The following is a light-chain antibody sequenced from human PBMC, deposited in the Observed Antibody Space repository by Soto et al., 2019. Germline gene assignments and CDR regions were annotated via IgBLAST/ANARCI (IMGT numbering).Light chain of an antibody. Sequence: QSVLTQPPSVSGAPGQRVTISCTGSSSNIGAGYDVNWYQQLPGTAPKLLIYTDYQRPSGVPDRFSGSKSGTSASLAINGLHSEDEADYYCASWDDNLNGGVFGGGTKLTVL. V-gene: IGLV1-40*01. CDR2: TDY. CDR1: SSNIGAGYD. CDR3: ASWDDNLNGGV. J-gene: IGLJ3*02.